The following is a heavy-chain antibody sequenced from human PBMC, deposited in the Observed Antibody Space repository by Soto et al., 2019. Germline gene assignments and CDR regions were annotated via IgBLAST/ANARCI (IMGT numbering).Heavy chain of an antibody. V-gene: IGHV3-30*03. CDR3: ARGGRGLRGAFDV. J-gene: IGHJ3*01. CDR1: GFTFSSFA. D-gene: IGHD3-16*01. CDR2: ISFNGLSQ. Sequence: QELLVESGGGVVKPGKSLRLSCAASGFTFSSFAMHWVRQAPGKGLEWVAVISFNGLSQFYPDSIWGRFTISRDNSKTTLYLRLDSLRPDDTAVYYCARGGRGLRGAFDVWGQGTEVSVS.